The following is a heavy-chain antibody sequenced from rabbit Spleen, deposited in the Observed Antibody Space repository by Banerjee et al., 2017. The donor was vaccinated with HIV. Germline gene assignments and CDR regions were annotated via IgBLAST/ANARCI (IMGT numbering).Heavy chain of an antibody. D-gene: IGHD1-1*01. CDR1: GFSFSSSYW. CDR2: IYAGSSGST. CDR3: ARDTSSSFSSYGMDL. V-gene: IGHV1S40*01. Sequence: QSLEESGGDLVKPGASLTLTCTASGFSFSSSYWICWVRQAPGKGLEWIACIYAGSSGSTYYATWAKGRFTISKTSSTTVTLQMTSLTAADTATYFCARDTSSSFSSYGMDLWGQGTLVTV. J-gene: IGHJ6*01.